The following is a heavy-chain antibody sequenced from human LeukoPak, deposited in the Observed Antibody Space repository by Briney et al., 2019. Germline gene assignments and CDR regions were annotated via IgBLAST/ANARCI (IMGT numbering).Heavy chain of an antibody. J-gene: IGHJ4*02. CDR3: AKDRRDSSGYYYSRFDY. CDR2: ISGSGGST. Sequence: GGSLRLSCAASGFTFSSYAMSWVRQAPGKGLECVSAISGSGGSTYYADSVKGRFTISRDNSKNTLYLQMNSLRAEDTAVYYCAKDRRDSSGYYYSRFDYWGQGTLVTVSS. CDR1: GFTFSSYA. D-gene: IGHD3-22*01. V-gene: IGHV3-23*01.